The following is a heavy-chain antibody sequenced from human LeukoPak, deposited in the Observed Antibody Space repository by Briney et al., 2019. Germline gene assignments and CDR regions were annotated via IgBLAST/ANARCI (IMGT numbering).Heavy chain of an antibody. V-gene: IGHV3-74*01. CDR2: TSKDGSHT. D-gene: IGHD6-25*01. CDR1: GFTFSTSA. Sequence: PGGSLRLSCAASGFTFSTSAMNWVRQVPGKGLEWVSRTSKDGSHTVYADSAKGRFTASRDNSKNTVYLEVTNMRPEDTAVYYCARGGYSGSYYRFSWGQGTPVTVAS. J-gene: IGHJ4*02. CDR3: ARGGYSGSYYRFS.